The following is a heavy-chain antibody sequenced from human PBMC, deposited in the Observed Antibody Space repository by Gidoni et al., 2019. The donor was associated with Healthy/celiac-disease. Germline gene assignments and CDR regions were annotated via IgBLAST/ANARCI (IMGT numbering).Heavy chain of an antibody. D-gene: IGHD6-19*01. CDR2: IYYSGST. CDR1: GGSISSSSYY. J-gene: IGHJ4*02. Sequence: QLQLQESGPGLVKPSEPLSLTCTVSGGSISSSSYYWGWIRQPPGKGLEWIGSIYYSGSTYYNPSLKSRVTISVDTSKNQFSLKLSSVTAADTAVYYCASSKRKGQWLVLPIDYWGQGTLVTVSS. V-gene: IGHV4-39*01. CDR3: ASSKRKGQWLVLPIDY.